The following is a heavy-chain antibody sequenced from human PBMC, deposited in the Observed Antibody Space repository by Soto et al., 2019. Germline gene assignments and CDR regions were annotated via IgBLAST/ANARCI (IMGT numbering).Heavy chain of an antibody. V-gene: IGHV4-31*03. CDR2: IYYSGST. CDR3: ARGNYYDSSGFVRAHKPFDY. CDR1: GGSISSGGYY. D-gene: IGHD3-22*01. Sequence: SETLSLTCTVSGGSISSGGYYWSWIRQHPGKGLEWIGYIYYSGSTYYNPSLKSRVTISVDTSKNQFSLKLSYVTAADTAVYYCARGNYYDSSGFVRAHKPFDYWGQGTLVTVSS. J-gene: IGHJ4*02.